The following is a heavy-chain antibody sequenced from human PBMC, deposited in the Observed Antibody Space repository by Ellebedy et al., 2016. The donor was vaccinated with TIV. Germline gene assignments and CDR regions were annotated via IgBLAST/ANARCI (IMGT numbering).Heavy chain of an antibody. CDR1: GFTFRSHG. D-gene: IGHD3-10*01. J-gene: IGHJ4*02. CDR2: ISSDGSNK. Sequence: GGSLRLSXLASGFTFRSHGKYWFRQAPGKGLEWVAVISSDGSNKYYADSVKGRFTISRDNSKNTLYLQMNSLRTDDMAVYYCARGGSSGSSDYWGQGTLVTVSS. V-gene: IGHV3-30*03. CDR3: ARGGSSGSSDY.